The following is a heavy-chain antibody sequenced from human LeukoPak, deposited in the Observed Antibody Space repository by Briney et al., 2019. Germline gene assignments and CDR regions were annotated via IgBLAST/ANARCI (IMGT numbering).Heavy chain of an antibody. CDR2: ISGGGGTT. J-gene: IGHJ4*02. CDR1: GFTFSNYA. Sequence: PGGSLRLSCAASGFTFSNYAMSWVRQAPGKGLEWVSGISGGGGTTYYADSVKGRFTISRDNSKNTLYLQMNSLRAEDTAVYYCAREGAPYGVRGVTVYWGQGTLVTVSS. CDR3: AREGAPYGVRGVTVY. D-gene: IGHD3-10*01. V-gene: IGHV3-23*01.